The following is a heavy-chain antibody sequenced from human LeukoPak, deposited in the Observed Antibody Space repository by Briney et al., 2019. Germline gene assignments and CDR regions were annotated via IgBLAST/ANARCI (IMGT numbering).Heavy chain of an antibody. CDR3: ARYCSSTSCYNEVLDY. V-gene: IGHV3-7*01. CDR2: IKQDGSEK. J-gene: IGHJ4*02. D-gene: IGHD2-2*02. CDR1: GFTFSTYW. Sequence: AGSLRLSCAASGFTFSTYWMSWVRQAPGKGLEWVANIKQDGSEKYYVDSVKGRFTISRDNAKNSLDLQMNSLRAEDTAIYYCARYCSSTSCYNEVLDYWGQGTLVTVSS.